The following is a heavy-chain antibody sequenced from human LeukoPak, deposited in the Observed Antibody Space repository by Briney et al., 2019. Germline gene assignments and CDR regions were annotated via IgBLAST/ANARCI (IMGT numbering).Heavy chain of an antibody. CDR3: ARAPFAGSGYGYGYGYWFDP. J-gene: IGHJ5*02. D-gene: IGHD5-18*01. Sequence: GASVKVSCKASGYTFTSYGISWVRQAPGQGLEWMGWISAYNGNTNYAQKLQGRVTMTTDTSTSTAYMELRSLRSDDTAVYYCARAPFAGSGYGYGYGYWFDPWGQGTLVTVSS. CDR2: ISAYNGNT. V-gene: IGHV1-18*01. CDR1: GYTFTSYG.